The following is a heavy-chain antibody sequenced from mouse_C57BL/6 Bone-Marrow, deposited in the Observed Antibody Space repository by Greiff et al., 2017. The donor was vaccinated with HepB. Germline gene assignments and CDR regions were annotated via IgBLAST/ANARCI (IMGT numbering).Heavy chain of an antibody. J-gene: IGHJ2*01. V-gene: IGHV14-4*01. CDR2: IDPENGDT. D-gene: IGHD1-1*01. CDR3: TTDYYYVSSSLYFDY. Sequence: EVQLQQSGAELVRPGASVKLSCTASGFNIKDDYMHWVKQRPEQGLEWIGWIDPENGDTEYASKFQGKATITADTSSNPAYLQLSSLTSEDTAVYYCTTDYYYVSSSLYFDYWGQGTTLTVSS. CDR1: GFNIKDDY.